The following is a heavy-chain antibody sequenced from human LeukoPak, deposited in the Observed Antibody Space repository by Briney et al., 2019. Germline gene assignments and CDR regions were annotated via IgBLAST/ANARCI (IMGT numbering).Heavy chain of an antibody. D-gene: IGHD2-2*01. CDR2: IRSKANSYAK. CDR3: TRLYCSSTSCLNWFDP. CDR1: GCTFSGSA. J-gene: IGHJ5*02. V-gene: IGHV3-73*01. Sequence: GGSLRLSCAASGCTFSGSAMDWVRQASGKGLEWVGRIRSKANSYAKAYAASVKGRFTISRDDSKNTASLQMNSRKTEDTAVYYCTRLYCSSTSCLNWFDPWGQGTLVTVSS.